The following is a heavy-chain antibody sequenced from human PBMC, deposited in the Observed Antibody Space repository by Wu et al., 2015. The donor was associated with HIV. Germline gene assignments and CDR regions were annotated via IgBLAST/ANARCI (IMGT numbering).Heavy chain of an antibody. CDR3: ALSTSTLAALYI. J-gene: IGHJ3*02. Sequence: QVQLVQSGAEVKKSGASVKVSCKASGYIFSSYDFNWVRQATGQGPEWMGWMHPDSGNTAYAQKFQGRVTMTRNTSIRAAYMELSSLRSEDTAMYYCALSTSTLAALYIWGRGDEWSPSPQ. CDR2: MHPDSGNT. CDR1: GYIFSSYD. V-gene: IGHV1-8*01. D-gene: IGHD2-2*01.